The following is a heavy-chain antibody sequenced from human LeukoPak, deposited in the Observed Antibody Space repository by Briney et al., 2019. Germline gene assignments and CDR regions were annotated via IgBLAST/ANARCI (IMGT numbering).Heavy chain of an antibody. D-gene: IGHD3-22*01. CDR1: GFTFASYG. V-gene: IGHV3-23*01. J-gene: IGHJ1*01. CDR2: ITTNGCRT. CDR3: AIMHGYYDGTGYWVQ. Sequence: GSLRLSCAASGFTFASYGMSWVRQAPGKGLEWVSFITTNGCRTSYADSVEGRFTISRDNPRNTLYMQMNSLRDEDTAVYYCAIMHGYYDGTGYWVQWGQGTLVTVSS.